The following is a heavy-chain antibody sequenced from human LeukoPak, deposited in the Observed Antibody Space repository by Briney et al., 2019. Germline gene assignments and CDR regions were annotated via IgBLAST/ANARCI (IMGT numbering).Heavy chain of an antibody. CDR3: ATDRGWRTSGYYLYYFES. D-gene: IGHD3-3*01. V-gene: IGHV3-7*01. J-gene: IGHJ4*02. CDR2: IKHDGSEE. CDR1: GFTFSSYA. Sequence: GGSLRLSCAASGFTFSSYAMSWVRQAPGKGLEWVASIKHDGSEEYYVDSVRGRFTISRDNTKGSLYLQMSSLRVEDTAVYYCATDRGWRTSGYYLYYFESWGQGTLVTVSS.